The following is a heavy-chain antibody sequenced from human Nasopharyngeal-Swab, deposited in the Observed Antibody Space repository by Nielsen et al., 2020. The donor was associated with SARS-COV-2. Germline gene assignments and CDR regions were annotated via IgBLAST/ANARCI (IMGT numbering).Heavy chain of an antibody. CDR1: GFTFSSYW. D-gene: IGHD3-3*01. CDR3: ARDGLDYDFWSAYFMDV. V-gene: IGHV3-21*01. J-gene: IGHJ6*02. Sequence: ESLKISCAASGFTFSSYWMHWVRQAPGKGLEWVSSISSSSSYIYYADSVKGRFTISRDNAKNSLYLQMNSLRAEDTAVYYCARDGLDYDFWSAYFMDVWGQGTTVTVSS. CDR2: ISSSSSYI.